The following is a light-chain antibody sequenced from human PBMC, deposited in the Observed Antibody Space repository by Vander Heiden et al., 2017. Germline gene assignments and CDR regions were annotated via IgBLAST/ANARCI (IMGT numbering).Light chain of an antibody. CDR1: QSVSNY. CDR3: QQRSDWLT. V-gene: IGKV3-11*01. J-gene: IGKJ4*01. Sequence: EIVLTQSPATLSLSPGERATLSYRASQSVSNYLAWYQQKPGQAPRLLIYDASNRATDIPARFSGSGSGTDFTLTIRSLEPEDFAVYYCQQRSDWLTFGGGTKVQIK. CDR2: DAS.